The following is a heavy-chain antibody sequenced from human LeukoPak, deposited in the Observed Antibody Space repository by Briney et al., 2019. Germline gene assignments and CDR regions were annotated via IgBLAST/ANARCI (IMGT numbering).Heavy chain of an antibody. J-gene: IGHJ4*02. CDR1: GFTFSSYA. CDR2: ISGSGGST. CDR3: AKVRAYGDYESRCLDY. D-gene: IGHD4-17*01. Sequence: RTGGSLRLSCAASGFTFSSYAMSWVRQAPGKGLEWVSAISGSGGSTYYADSVKGRFTISRDNSKNTLYLQMNSLRAEDTAVYYCAKVRAYGDYESRCLDYWGQGTLVTVSS. V-gene: IGHV3-23*01.